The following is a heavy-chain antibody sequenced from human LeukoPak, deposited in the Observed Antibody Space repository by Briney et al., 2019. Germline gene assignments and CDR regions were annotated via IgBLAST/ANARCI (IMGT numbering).Heavy chain of an antibody. J-gene: IGHJ6*02. CDR3: AKGQQLVGYYYYGMDV. CDR2: ISYD. D-gene: IGHD6-13*01. CDR1: GLTFSSYG. V-gene: IGHV3-30*18. Sequence: GRSLRRSCAASGLTFSSYGMHWVRQAPGKGLEWVAVISYDADSVKGRFTISRENSKNTLYLQMNSLRAEDKAVYYCAKGQQLVGYYYYGMDVWGQGTTVTVSS.